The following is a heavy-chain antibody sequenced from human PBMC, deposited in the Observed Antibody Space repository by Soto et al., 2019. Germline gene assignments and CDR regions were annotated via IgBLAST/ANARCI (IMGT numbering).Heavy chain of an antibody. CDR3: ARAVAVAADFDY. Sequence: QVQLVQSGAEEKKPGASVKVSCKASGYTFTGYAMHWVRQAPGQRLEWMGWINAGNGNTKYSQQFQGRVTITRDTSASTAYLELSSLTSEDTAVYYCARAVAVAADFDYCGQGTLVTVSS. D-gene: IGHD6-19*01. J-gene: IGHJ4*02. CDR2: INAGNGNT. V-gene: IGHV1-3*05. CDR1: GYTFTGYA.